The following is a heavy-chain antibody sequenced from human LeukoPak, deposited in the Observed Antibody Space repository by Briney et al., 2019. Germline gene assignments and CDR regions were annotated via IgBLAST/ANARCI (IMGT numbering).Heavy chain of an antibody. D-gene: IGHD1-26*01. V-gene: IGHV3-23*01. J-gene: IGHJ4*02. CDR2: FSGSGGST. Sequence: PGGALRISFGAPGFPFFSKALSWGRPAPGKGRGWGSAFSGSGGSTYHADPAKGRFTTSRDNSKNTLYLQMNSLRAEDTAVYYCAKDLADSGATTLVLDDWGQGTLVTV. CDR1: GFPFFSKA. CDR3: AKDLADSGATTLVLDD.